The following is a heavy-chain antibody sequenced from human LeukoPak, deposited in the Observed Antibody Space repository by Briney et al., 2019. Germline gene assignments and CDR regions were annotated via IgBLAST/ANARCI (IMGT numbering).Heavy chain of an antibody. CDR1: GFTFSSYE. Sequence: GGSLRLTCAASGFTFSSYEMNWVRQAPGKGLEWLSYISSSGSTIYYADSVKGRFTISRDNAKNSLYLQMNSLRAEDTAVYYCARDGLWAFDYWGQGTLVTVSS. CDR3: ARDGLWAFDY. J-gene: IGHJ4*02. D-gene: IGHD5-18*01. CDR2: ISSSGSTI. V-gene: IGHV3-48*03.